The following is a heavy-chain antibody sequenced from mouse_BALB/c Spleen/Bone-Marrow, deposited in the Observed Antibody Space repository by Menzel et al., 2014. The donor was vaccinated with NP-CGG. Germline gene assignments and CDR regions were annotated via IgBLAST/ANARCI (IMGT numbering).Heavy chain of an antibody. Sequence: QVQLQQSGAELVKPGASVKLSCKASGYTFTSYYMYWVKQRPGQGLEWIGWINPSNGGTNFNEKFKSKATLTVDKSSSTAYMQRSSMTSEDSAVYYCTSSYYAREGAWFAYWGQGTLVTVSA. CDR1: GYTFTSYY. V-gene: IGHV1S81*02. J-gene: IGHJ3*01. CDR3: TSSYYAREGAWFAY. D-gene: IGHD1-1*01. CDR2: INPSNGGT.